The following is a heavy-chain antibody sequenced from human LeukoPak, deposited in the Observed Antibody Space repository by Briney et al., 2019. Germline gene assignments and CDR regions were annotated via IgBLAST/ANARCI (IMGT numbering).Heavy chain of an antibody. J-gene: IGHJ4*02. CDR3: ASTVANDY. CDR2: ISIGGSTI. CDR1: GFTFSDYE. Sequence: PGGSLRLSCAASGFTFSDYEMNWVRQAPGKGLEWVSYISIGGSTIYYADSVKGRFTISRDNAKNSLYLQMNSLRVEDTAVYYCASTVANDYWGQGTLVTVSS. D-gene: IGHD4-23*01. V-gene: IGHV3-48*03.